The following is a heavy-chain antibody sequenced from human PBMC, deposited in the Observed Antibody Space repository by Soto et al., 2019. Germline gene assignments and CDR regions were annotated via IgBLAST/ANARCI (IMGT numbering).Heavy chain of an antibody. CDR1: GFTFSSYA. Sequence: EVQLLESGGGLVQPGGSLRLSCAASGFTFSSYAMNWVRQAPGKGLEWVSAISGSGGSTYYADSVKGRFTISRDNSKNTLYLQMNSLRAEDTAVYYCAKEVYCSSTCCYYYMDVWSKGTTVTVSS. CDR3: AKEVYCSSTCCYYYMDV. CDR2: ISGSGGST. D-gene: IGHD2-2*01. V-gene: IGHV3-23*01. J-gene: IGHJ6*03.